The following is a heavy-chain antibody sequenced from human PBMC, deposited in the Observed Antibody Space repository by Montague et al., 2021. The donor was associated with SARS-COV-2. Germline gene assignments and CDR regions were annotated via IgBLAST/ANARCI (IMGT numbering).Heavy chain of an antibody. Sequence: ETLSLTCTVSGGSMSDHYWAWIRQPPGKGLEWLAYIYYSGGINSNASLKSRVSMSVDTSKNQFSLKLTSVTAADTAVYYCTRAVSVRRAVNWFDPWGQGTLVTVSS. J-gene: IGHJ5*02. CDR3: TRAVSVRRAVNWFDP. CDR1: GGSMSDHY. CDR2: IYYSGGI. D-gene: IGHD3-10*01. V-gene: IGHV4-59*11.